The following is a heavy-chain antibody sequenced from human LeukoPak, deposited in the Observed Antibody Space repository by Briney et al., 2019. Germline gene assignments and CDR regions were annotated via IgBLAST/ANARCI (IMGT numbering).Heavy chain of an antibody. Sequence: GGSLRLSCAASVFTFSIYAMNWVRQAPGKGLEWVSGVSDSGRNTYYSDSVKGRFTISRDNSESTVYLQMNSLTAEDTAQYYCATGCVGSPNCQTTGYDHWGQGTLVTVSS. D-gene: IGHD2-2*01. CDR3: ATGCVGSPNCQTTGYDH. CDR2: VSDSGRNT. V-gene: IGHV3-23*01. CDR1: VFTFSIYA. J-gene: IGHJ4*02.